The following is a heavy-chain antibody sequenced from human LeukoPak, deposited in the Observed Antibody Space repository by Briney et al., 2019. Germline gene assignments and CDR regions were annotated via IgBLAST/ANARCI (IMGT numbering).Heavy chain of an antibody. V-gene: IGHV4-59*12. Sequence: SETLSLTCTVSGGSISSYYWSWIRQPPGKGLEWIGYIYYSGSTNYNPSLKSRVTISVDTSKNQFSLKLSSVTAADTAVYYCARGWAGYYGSGSWFDYWGQGTLVTVSS. CDR2: IYYSGST. CDR3: ARGWAGYYGSGSWFDY. J-gene: IGHJ4*02. CDR1: GGSISSYY. D-gene: IGHD3-10*01.